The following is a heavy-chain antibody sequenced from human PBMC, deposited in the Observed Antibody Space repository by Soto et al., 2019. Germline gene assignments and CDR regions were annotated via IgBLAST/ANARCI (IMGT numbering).Heavy chain of an antibody. CDR2: IKSKTDGGTT. Sequence: GGSLRLSCAASGFTFSNAWMSWVRQAPGKGLEWVGRIKSKTDGGTTDYAAPVKGRFTISRDDSKNTLYLQMNSLKTEDTAVYYCTKDRPYSYGPPTGYWGQGTLVTVSS. CDR1: GFTFSNAW. D-gene: IGHD5-18*01. V-gene: IGHV3-15*01. CDR3: TKDRPYSYGPPTGY. J-gene: IGHJ4*02.